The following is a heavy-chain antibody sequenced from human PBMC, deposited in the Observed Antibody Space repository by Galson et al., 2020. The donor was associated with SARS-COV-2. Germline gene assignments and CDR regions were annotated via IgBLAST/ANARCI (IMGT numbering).Heavy chain of an antibody. Sequence: SETLSLTCAVYGGSFSGYYWSWIRQPPGKGLEWIGEINHSGSTNYNPSLKSRVTISVDTSKNQFSLKLSSVTAADTAVYYCARELAIGWPVYYFDYWGQGTLVTVSS. D-gene: IGHD6-19*01. V-gene: IGHV4-34*01. CDR3: ARELAIGWPVYYFDY. J-gene: IGHJ4*02. CDR2: INHSGST. CDR1: GGSFSGYY.